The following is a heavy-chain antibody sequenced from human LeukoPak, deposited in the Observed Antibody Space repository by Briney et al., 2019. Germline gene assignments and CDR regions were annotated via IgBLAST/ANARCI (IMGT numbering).Heavy chain of an antibody. CDR1: GGSISSTNW. CDR2: IYRSGAT. D-gene: IGHD6-19*01. CDR3: ARRSPYSTGWSSYFDY. V-gene: IGHV4-4*02. Sequence: SETLSLTCAVSGGSISSTNWWSWVRQPPGKGLEWIGEIYRSGATNYKPSLKSRVTISLDKSRNHFSLKLTSVTAADSAVYYCARRSPYSTGWSSYFDYWGQGALVTVSS. J-gene: IGHJ4*02.